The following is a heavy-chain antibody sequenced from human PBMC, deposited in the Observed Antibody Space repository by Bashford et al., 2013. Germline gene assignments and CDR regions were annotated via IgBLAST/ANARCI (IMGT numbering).Heavy chain of an antibody. V-gene: IGHV1-8*01. J-gene: IGHJ4*02. Sequence: ASVKVSCKASGYTFTSYDINWVRQATGQGLEWMGWMNPNTGNTGYAQRFQGRVTMTRNTSTTTAYMELSSLRSEDTAVYYCARRPGAGSGWRGFDYWGQGTPVTVSS. CDR3: ARRPGAGSGWRGFDY. CDR2: MNPNTGNT. CDR1: GYTFTSYD. D-gene: IGHD6-19*01.